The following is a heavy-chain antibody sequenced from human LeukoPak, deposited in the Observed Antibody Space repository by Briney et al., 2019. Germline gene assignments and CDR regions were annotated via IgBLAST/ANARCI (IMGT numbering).Heavy chain of an antibody. Sequence: PGRSLRLSCAASGFTFSSYAMHWVRQAPGKGLEWVAVISYDGSNKYYADSVKGRFTISRDNSKNTLYLQMNSLRAEDTAVYYCARVHDSSSWFHPFDYWGQGTLVTVSS. CDR1: GFTFSSYA. J-gene: IGHJ4*02. CDR3: ARVHDSSSWFHPFDY. D-gene: IGHD6-13*01. CDR2: ISYDGSNK. V-gene: IGHV3-30-3*01.